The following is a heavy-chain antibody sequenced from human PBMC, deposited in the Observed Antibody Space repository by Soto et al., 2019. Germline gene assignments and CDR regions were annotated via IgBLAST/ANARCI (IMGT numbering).Heavy chain of an antibody. V-gene: IGHV4-4*02. D-gene: IGHD6-19*01. CDR3: ARSFGWYAIDQ. CDR2: IHHSGTT. Sequence: QLQESGPGLVKSSETLSLTCAVSSASIISEQRWTWVRQPPGKGLEWIGEIHHSGTTNNNPSLKSRVTMSVDKSKNQFSLNLISVTAADTAVYYCARSFGWYAIDQWGQGTLVTVSS. CDR1: SASIISEQR. J-gene: IGHJ4*02.